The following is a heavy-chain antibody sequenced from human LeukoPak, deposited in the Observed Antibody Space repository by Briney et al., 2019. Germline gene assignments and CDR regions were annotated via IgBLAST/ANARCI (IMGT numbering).Heavy chain of an antibody. D-gene: IGHD2-2*01. CDR1: GGTFSSYA. CDR2: IIPIFGTA. Sequence: ASVKVSCKASGGTFSSYAISWVRQAPGQGLEWMGGIIPIFGTANYAQKFQGRVTITADESTSTAYMELSSLRSEDTAVYYCAITPRREYRSSTSCYPRGYFDYWGQGTLVTVSS. J-gene: IGHJ4*02. V-gene: IGHV1-69*13. CDR3: AITPRREYRSSTSCYPRGYFDY.